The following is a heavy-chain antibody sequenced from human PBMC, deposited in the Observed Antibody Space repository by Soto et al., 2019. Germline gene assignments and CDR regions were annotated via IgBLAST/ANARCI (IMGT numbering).Heavy chain of an antibody. D-gene: IGHD3-9*01. J-gene: IGHJ4*01. CDR3: ARMSLFYFFDS. V-gene: IGHV4-59*01. Sequence: SETLSLTCPVSSDSMTSYYWTWIRQPPGKGLECIGYIYHSGITNYNPSLKSRVTISIATSKNQFSLRLSSVTAADTAVYYCARMSLFYFFDSWGQGALVT. CDR1: SDSMTSYY. CDR2: IYHSGIT.